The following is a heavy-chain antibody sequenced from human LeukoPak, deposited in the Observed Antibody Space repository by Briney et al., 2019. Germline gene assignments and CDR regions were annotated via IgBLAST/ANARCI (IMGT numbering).Heavy chain of an antibody. CDR3: AKGRGYSGYDFFDY. J-gene: IGHJ4*02. Sequence: GGSLRLSCAASGFTFSSYAMSWVRQAPGKGLEWVSAISASGGSTFYADSVKGRFTISRDNSQNTLYLQTNSLRAEDTALYYCAKGRGYSGYDFFDYWGQGTLVTVSS. V-gene: IGHV3-23*01. D-gene: IGHD5-12*01. CDR1: GFTFSSYA. CDR2: ISASGGST.